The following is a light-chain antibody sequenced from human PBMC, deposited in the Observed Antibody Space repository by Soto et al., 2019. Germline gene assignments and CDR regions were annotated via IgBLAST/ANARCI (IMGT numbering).Light chain of an antibody. CDR3: SSYTSSNTYV. V-gene: IGLV2-14*01. Sequence: QSVLTQPASVSGSPGQSITISCTGSSSDFTTYHYVSWYRQHPGKAPKLMIYEVSHRPSGVSNRFSASKSVNTASLTISGLQTEDEADYFCSSYTSSNTYVFGTGTKVTV. CDR2: EVS. CDR1: SSDFTTYHY. J-gene: IGLJ1*01.